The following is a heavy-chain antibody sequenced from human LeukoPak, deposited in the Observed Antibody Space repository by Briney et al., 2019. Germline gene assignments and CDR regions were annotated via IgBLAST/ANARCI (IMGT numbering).Heavy chain of an antibody. J-gene: IGHJ3*02. CDR3: ARDVQRDGYNFDAFDI. CDR2: IYSGGST. V-gene: IGHV3-53*01. CDR1: GFTVSSIY. Sequence: GGSLRLSCAASGFTVSSIYMSWVRQAPGKGLEWVSVIYSGGSTYYADSVKGRFTISRDNSKNTLYLQMNSLRAEDTAVYYCARDVQRDGYNFDAFDIWGQGTMVTVSS. D-gene: IGHD5-24*01.